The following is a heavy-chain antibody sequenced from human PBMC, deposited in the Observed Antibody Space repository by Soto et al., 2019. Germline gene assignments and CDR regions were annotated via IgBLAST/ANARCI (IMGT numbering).Heavy chain of an antibody. V-gene: IGHV4-59*01. CDR2: IYYSGST. Sequence: NPSETLSLTCTVSGGSISSYYWSWIRQPPGKGLEWIGYIYYSGSTNYNPSLKSRVTISVDTSKNQFSLKLSSVTAADTAVYYCARGIDFWSGYYIDSGFDPWGQGTLVTVSS. CDR1: GGSISSYY. CDR3: ARGIDFWSGYYIDSGFDP. J-gene: IGHJ5*02. D-gene: IGHD3-3*01.